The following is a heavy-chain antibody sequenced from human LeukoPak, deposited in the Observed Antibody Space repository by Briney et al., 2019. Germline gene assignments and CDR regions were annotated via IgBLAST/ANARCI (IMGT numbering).Heavy chain of an antibody. J-gene: IGHJ4*02. CDR2: ISSSSSYI. V-gene: IGHV3-21*01. D-gene: IGHD5-18*01. Sequence: GGSLRLSCAASGFTFSSYSMNWVRQAPGKGLEWVSSISSSSSYIYYADSVKGRFTISRDNAKNSLYLQMNSLRAEDTAVYYCARRQAGYSRRWYFDYWGQGTLVTVSS. CDR3: ARRQAGYSRRWYFDY. CDR1: GFTFSSYS.